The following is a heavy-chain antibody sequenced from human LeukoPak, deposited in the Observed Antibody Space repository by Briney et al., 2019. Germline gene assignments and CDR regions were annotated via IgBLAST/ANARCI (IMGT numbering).Heavy chain of an antibody. Sequence: ASVKVSCKASGYTFTAYYMHWVRQAPGQGLEWMGWINPKSGGTNYAQKFQGRVTMTRDTSISTAYMELSRLRSDDTAVYYCARDRAVATIGGVDYGGRGILVTVSS. CDR3: ARDRAVATIGGVDY. CDR2: INPKSGGT. CDR1: GYTFTAYY. J-gene: IGHJ4*02. D-gene: IGHD5-12*01. V-gene: IGHV1-2*02.